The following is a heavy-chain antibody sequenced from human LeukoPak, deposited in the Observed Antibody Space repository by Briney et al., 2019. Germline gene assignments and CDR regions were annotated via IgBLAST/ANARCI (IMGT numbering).Heavy chain of an antibody. CDR2: INHSGST. D-gene: IGHD3-10*01. J-gene: IGHJ4*02. CDR1: GGSFSGYY. Sequence: PSETLSLTRAVYGGSFSGYYWSWILQPPGKGLEWIGEINHSGSTNYNPSLKSRVTISVDTSKNQFSLKLSSVTAADTAVYYCARRGIYGSGSYHDYWGQGTLVTVSS. V-gene: IGHV4-34*01. CDR3: ARRGIYGSGSYHDY.